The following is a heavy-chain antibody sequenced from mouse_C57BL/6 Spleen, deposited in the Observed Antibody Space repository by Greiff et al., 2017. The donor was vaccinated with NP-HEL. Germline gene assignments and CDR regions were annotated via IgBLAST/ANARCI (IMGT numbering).Heavy chain of an antibody. J-gene: IGHJ2*01. V-gene: IGHV1-69*01. CDR2: IDPSDSYT. D-gene: IGHD3-2*02. CDR3: ARLDSSGSYYYDY. CDR1: GYTFTSYW. Sequence: VQLQQPGAELVMPGASVKLSCKASGYTFTSYWMHWVKQRPGQGLEWIGEIDPSDSYTNYNQKFKGKSTLTVDKSSSTAYMQLSSLTSEDSAVYDCARLDSSGSYYYDYWGQGTTLTVSS.